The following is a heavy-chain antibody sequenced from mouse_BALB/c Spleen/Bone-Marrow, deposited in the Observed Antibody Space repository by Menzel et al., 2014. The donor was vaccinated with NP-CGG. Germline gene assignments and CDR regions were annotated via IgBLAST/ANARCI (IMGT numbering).Heavy chain of an antibody. V-gene: IGHV5-17*02. CDR1: GFTFSSFG. J-gene: IGHJ4*01. CDR3: ARKDYFGYAAMDY. Sequence: EVQVVESGGGLVQPGGSRKLSCAASGFTFSSFGMHWVRQAPEKGLEWVAYISGGSSIIYYADTVKGRFTISRDNPKNTLFLQMTSLRSEDTAIYHCARKDYFGYAAMDYWGQGTSVTVSS. D-gene: IGHD1-2*01. CDR2: ISGGSSII.